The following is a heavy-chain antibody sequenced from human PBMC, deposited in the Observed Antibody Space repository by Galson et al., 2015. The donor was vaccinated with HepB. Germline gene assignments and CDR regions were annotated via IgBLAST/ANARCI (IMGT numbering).Heavy chain of an antibody. J-gene: IGHJ4*02. V-gene: IGHV3-43*01. CDR2: ISWDGGST. D-gene: IGHD3-22*01. CDR3: AKGNWKVVVIGPPDY. CDR1: GFTFDDYT. Sequence: SLRLSCAASGFTFDDYTMHWVRQAPGKGLEWVSLISWDGGSTYYADSVKGRFTISRDNSKNSLYLQMNSLRTEDTALYYCAKGNWKVVVIGPPDYWGQGTLVTVSS.